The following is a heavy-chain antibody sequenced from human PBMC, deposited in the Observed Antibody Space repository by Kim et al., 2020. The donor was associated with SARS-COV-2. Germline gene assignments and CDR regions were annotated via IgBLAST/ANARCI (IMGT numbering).Heavy chain of an antibody. Sequence: AAPVKGRFPISRDNSKSTLYLQMNSLRADDTAVYYCAKGANMVRGGPWDYWGQGTLVTVSS. J-gene: IGHJ4*02. V-gene: IGHV3-23*01. CDR3: AKGANMVRGGPWDY. D-gene: IGHD3-10*01.